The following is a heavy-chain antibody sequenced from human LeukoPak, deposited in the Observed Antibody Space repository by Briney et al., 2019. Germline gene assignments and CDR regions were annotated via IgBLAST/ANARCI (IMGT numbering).Heavy chain of an antibody. D-gene: IGHD6-13*01. CDR3: ARVGYSSSWYPDY. CDR2: IYHSGST. Sequence: SETLSLTCAVSGYSISSGYYWGWIRPPPGKGLEWIGSIYHSGSTYYNPSLKSQVTISVDTSKNQFSLKLSSVTAADTAVYYCARVGYSSSWYPDYWGQGTLVTVSS. J-gene: IGHJ4*02. V-gene: IGHV4-38-2*01. CDR1: GYSISSGYY.